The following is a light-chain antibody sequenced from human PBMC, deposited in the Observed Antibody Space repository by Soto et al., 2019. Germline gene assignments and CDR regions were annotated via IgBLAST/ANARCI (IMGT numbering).Light chain of an antibody. Sequence: DVQMTQSPSTLSASVGDRVTITCRASQSINSWLAWYQQKPGKAPKLLIYDASSLESGVPSRFSGSGSGTEFTLTFSSLQPDDFAAYFCQQYDSYSFTFGPGTKVDIK. CDR2: DAS. CDR1: QSINSW. V-gene: IGKV1-5*01. CDR3: QQYDSYSFT. J-gene: IGKJ3*01.